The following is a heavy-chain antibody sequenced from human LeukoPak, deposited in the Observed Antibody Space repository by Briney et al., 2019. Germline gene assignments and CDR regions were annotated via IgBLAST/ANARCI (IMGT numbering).Heavy chain of an antibody. CDR2: INIGGTNT. J-gene: IGHJ5*02. Sequence: GGSPRLSCAASGFTFNDYYMSWIRQAPGKGLEWLSYINIGGTNTHYADSVKGRFTISRDNAKKSLYLEMNNLRAEDTAVYYCATDGAVFDTWGQGVLVTVSS. CDR3: ATDGAVFDT. V-gene: IGHV3-11*01. CDR1: GFTFNDYY.